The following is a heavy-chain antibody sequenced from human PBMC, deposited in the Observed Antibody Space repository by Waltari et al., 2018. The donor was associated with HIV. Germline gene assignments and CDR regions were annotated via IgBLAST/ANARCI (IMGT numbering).Heavy chain of an antibody. CDR2: LTLNSDRK. CDR1: GFTLEDYA. CDR3: AREPNYYDASGPHWYFDL. J-gene: IGHJ2*01. D-gene: IGHD3-22*01. V-gene: IGHV3-9*01. Sequence: DVQLVASGGDLVQPGRSLRLSCSASGFTLEDYAMHWVRQVPGTGLEWFSGLTLNSDRKDYADSVKGRFTIFRDNSKGSLYLQMNSLRPEDTAFYYCAREPNYYDASGPHWYFDLWGRGTLVTVSS.